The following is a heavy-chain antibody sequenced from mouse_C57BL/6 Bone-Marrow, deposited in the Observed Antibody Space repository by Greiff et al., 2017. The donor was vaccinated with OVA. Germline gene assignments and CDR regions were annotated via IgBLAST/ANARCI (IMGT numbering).Heavy chain of an antibody. CDR2: INPGSGNT. CDR3: ARADYYGSSYDAMDY. CDR1: GYTFTDYY. V-gene: IGHV1-76*01. D-gene: IGHD1-1*01. J-gene: IGHJ4*01. Sequence: QVQLQQSGAELVRPGASVKLSCKASGYTFTDYYINWVKQRPEQGLEWIARINPGSGNTYYNEKFQGKATLTAEKSSSTAYMQLSSLTSEVSAVYFVARADYYGSSYDAMDYWGQGTSVTVSS.